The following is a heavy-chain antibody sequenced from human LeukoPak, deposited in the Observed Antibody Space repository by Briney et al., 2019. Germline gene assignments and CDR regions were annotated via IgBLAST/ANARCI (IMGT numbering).Heavy chain of an antibody. CDR1: GGTFSSYA. D-gene: IGHD1-26*01. J-gene: IGHJ4*02. CDR3: ASLDGGSYAGDY. V-gene: IGHV1-69*04. CDR2: IIPILGIA. Sequence: SVKVSCKASGGTFSSYAISWVRQAPGQGLEWMGRIIPILGIANYAQKFQGRVTITADKSTSTAYMELSSLRSEGTAVYYCASLDGGSYAGDYWGQGTLVTVSS.